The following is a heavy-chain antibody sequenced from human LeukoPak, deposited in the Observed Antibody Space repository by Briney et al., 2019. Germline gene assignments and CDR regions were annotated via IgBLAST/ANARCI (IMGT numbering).Heavy chain of an antibody. Sequence: GGSLRLSCAASGFTFSSYAMSWVRQAPGEGLEWVSAITDSGGSTYYSDSVKGRFTISRDNSKNTLYLQMNTLRAEDTAIYYCAKGSSGSRPYYFDYWGQGTLATVSS. CDR2: ITDSGGST. J-gene: IGHJ4*02. CDR3: AKGSSGSRPYYFDY. CDR1: GFTFSSYA. V-gene: IGHV3-23*01. D-gene: IGHD3-22*01.